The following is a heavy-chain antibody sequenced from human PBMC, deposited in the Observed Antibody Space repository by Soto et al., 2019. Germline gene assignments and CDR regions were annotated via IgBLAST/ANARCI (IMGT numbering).Heavy chain of an antibody. CDR2: IDPNDYYS. D-gene: IGHD1-1*01. CDR1: GYRFSNYW. Sequence: PGESLKISCQASGYRFSNYWITWVRQMPGKGLEWMGTIDPNDYYSNNSPSFQGHVTISADTSINTAYLHWSSLKASDTAIYYCARRLSGPKEEYNAYYFYGLDVRGQGNTVTV. J-gene: IGHJ6*02. V-gene: IGHV5-10-1*01. CDR3: ARRLSGPKEEYNAYYFYGLDV.